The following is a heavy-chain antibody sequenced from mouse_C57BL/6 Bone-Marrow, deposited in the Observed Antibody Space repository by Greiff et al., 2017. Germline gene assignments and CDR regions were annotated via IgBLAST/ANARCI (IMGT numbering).Heavy chain of an antibody. D-gene: IGHD2-5*01. J-gene: IGHJ4*01. CDR1: GFSLSTFGMG. V-gene: IGHV8-8*01. CDR3: ARITIVKVGYAMDY. Sequence: QVTLKVCGPGILQPSQTLSLTCSFSGFSLSTFGMGVGWIRQPSGKGLEWLAHIWWDDDKYYNPALKSRLTISKDTSKHQVFLKIANVDTADTATYYCARITIVKVGYAMDYWGQGTSVTVSS. CDR2: IWWDDDK.